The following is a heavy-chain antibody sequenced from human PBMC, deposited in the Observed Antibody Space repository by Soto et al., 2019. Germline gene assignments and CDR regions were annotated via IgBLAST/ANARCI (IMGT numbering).Heavy chain of an antibody. CDR2: IYYSGST. Sequence: QVQLQESGPGLVKPSQTLSLTCTVSGGSISSGDYYWSWIRQPPGKGLEWIGYIYYSGSTYYNPSLTRRVTISVDTSQNPFSLKLSSVSAADTAVYFCASERPDGSRLDPWGQGTLVTVSS. CDR3: ASERPDGSRLDP. D-gene: IGHD6-13*01. V-gene: IGHV4-30-4*01. J-gene: IGHJ5*02. CDR1: GGSISSGDYY.